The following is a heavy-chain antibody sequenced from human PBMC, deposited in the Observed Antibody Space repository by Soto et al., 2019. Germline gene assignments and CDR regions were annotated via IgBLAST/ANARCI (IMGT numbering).Heavy chain of an antibody. Sequence: PGESLKISCEASGYMFPIYHISWVRQMPGKGLEWVGKIDPSDSRTMYRPSSRARITISVDKSINTAYLEWGRLKASDTAMYYCARYCSGGSCYRPSYQFDYWGQGTLVTVSS. CDR1: GYMFPIYH. D-gene: IGHD2-15*01. CDR2: IDPSDSRT. CDR3: ARYCSGGSCYRPSYQFDY. V-gene: IGHV5-10-1*01. J-gene: IGHJ4*02.